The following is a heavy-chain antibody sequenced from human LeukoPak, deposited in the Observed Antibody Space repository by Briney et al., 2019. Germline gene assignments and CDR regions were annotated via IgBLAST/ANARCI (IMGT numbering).Heavy chain of an antibody. Sequence: SETLSLTCTVSGGSISSYYWSWIRQPPGKGLEWIGYIYYSGSTNYNPSLKSRVTISVDTSKNQFSLKLSSVTAADTAVYYCARRPYCSSTSCFFDPWGQGTLVTVSS. CDR3: ARRPYCSSTSCFFDP. CDR1: GGSISSYY. V-gene: IGHV4-59*08. J-gene: IGHJ5*02. CDR2: IYYSGST. D-gene: IGHD2-2*01.